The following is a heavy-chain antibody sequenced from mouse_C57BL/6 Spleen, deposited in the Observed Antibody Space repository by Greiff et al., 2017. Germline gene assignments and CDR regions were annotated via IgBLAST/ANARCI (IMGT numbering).Heavy chain of an antibody. V-gene: IGHV5-17*01. J-gene: IGHJ4*01. CDR2: ISSGSSTI. CDR1: GFTFSDYG. CDR3: ATNDYEAMDY. Sequence: EVNVVESGGGLVKPGGSLKLSCAASGFTFSDYGMHWVRQAPEKGLEWVAYISSGSSTIYYADTVKGRFTISRDDAKNTLFLQMTSLRSEDTAMYYCATNDYEAMDYWGQGTSVTVSS. D-gene: IGHD1-3*01.